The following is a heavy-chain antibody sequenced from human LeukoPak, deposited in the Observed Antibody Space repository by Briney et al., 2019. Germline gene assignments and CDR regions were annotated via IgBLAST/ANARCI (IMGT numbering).Heavy chain of an antibody. CDR2: IYYSGST. V-gene: IGHV4-59*01. Sequence: SETLSLTCTVSGGSISSYYWSWIRQPPGKGLEWIGYIYYSGSTNYNPSLKSRVTISVDTSKNQFSLKLSSVTAADTAVYYCARDPDPYGMDVWGQGTTVTVSS. CDR1: GGSISSYY. CDR3: ARDPDPYGMDV. J-gene: IGHJ6*02.